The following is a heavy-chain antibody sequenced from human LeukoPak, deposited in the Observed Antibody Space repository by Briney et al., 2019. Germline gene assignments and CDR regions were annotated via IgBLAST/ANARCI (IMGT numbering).Heavy chain of an antibody. V-gene: IGHV3-30*18. J-gene: IGHJ6*02. CDR3: AKSISRGKQQLVPGGRYYYYYYGMDV. CDR1: GFTFSSYG. Sequence: PGGSLRLSCAASGFTFSSYGMHWVRQAPGKGLEWVAVISYDGSNKYYADSVKGRFTISRDNSKNTLYLQMNSLRADDTAVYYCAKSISRGKQQLVPGGRYYYYYYGMDVWGQGTTVTVSS. CDR2: ISYDGSNK. D-gene: IGHD6-13*01.